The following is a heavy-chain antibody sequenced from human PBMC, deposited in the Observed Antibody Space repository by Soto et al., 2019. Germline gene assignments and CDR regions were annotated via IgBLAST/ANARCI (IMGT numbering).Heavy chain of an antibody. Sequence: QVQLQESGPGLVKPSETLSLTCTVSGGSISSYYWSWIRQPPGKGLEWIGYIYYRGNTNYNPSLKSRVTTSVDTSNNQFYLILSYVTAADTAVFYCARHPSASGDAFDIWGQGTLVTVS. CDR2: IYYRGNT. V-gene: IGHV4-59*08. CDR1: GGSISSYY. J-gene: IGHJ3*02. CDR3: ARHPSASGDAFDI. D-gene: IGHD6-13*01.